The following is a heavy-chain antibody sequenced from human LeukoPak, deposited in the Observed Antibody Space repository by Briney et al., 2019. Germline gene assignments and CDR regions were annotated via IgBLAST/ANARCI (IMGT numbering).Heavy chain of an antibody. V-gene: IGHV4-39*07. D-gene: IGHD3-16*02. J-gene: IGHJ6*02. Sequence: SETLSLTCTVSGGSISSSSCYWGWIRQPPGKGLEWIGNIYYSGTTYYNGSLKSRFTMSVDTSKNQFSLKLSSVTAADTAVYYCARDPCPLRLGELSLNYYYGMDVWGQGTTVTVSS. CDR3: ARDPCPLRLGELSLNYYYGMDV. CDR1: GGSISSSSCY. CDR2: IYYSGTT.